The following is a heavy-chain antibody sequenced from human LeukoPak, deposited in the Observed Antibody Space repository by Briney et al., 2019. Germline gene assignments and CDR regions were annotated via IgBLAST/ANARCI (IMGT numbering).Heavy chain of an antibody. V-gene: IGHV3-21*01. CDR1: GFTFSSYS. J-gene: IGHJ4*02. CDR3: VRESDYDFWSGYYNLDY. CDR2: ISSSSSYI. D-gene: IGHD3-3*01. Sequence: GGSLRLSCAASGFTFSSYSMNWVRQAPGKGLEWVSSISSSSSYIYYADSVKGRFTISRGNAKNSLYLQMNSLRAEDTAVYYCVRESDYDFWSGYYNLDYWGQGTLVTVSS.